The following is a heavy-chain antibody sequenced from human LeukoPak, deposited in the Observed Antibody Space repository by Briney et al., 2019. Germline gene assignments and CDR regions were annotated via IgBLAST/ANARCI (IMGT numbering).Heavy chain of an antibody. D-gene: IGHD4-23*01. CDR2: INHSGST. J-gene: IGHJ3*02. Sequence: SKTLSLTCAVHGGSFSGDYWSWIRQPPAKGLEWIGEINHSGSTNYNPSLKSRVTISVDTSKNQFSLKLSSVTAADTAVYYCVLRWCDIWGQGTMVTVSS. CDR1: GGSFSGDY. V-gene: IGHV4-34*01. CDR3: VLRWCDI.